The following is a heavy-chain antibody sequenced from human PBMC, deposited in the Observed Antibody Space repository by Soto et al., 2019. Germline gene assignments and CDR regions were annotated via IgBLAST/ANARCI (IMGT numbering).Heavy chain of an antibody. CDR2: IIPIFGTA. Sequence: SVKVSCKASGGTSSSYAISWVRQAPGQGLEWMGGIIPIFGTANYAQKFQGRVTITADESTSTAYMELSSLRSEDTAVYYCARDQGLITIFGVVITPYYYYGMDVWGQGTTVTVSS. CDR3: ARDQGLITIFGVVITPYYYYGMDV. D-gene: IGHD3-3*01. V-gene: IGHV1-69*13. CDR1: GGTSSSYA. J-gene: IGHJ6*02.